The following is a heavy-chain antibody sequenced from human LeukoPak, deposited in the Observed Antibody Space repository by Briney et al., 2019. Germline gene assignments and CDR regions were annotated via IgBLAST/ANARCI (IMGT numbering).Heavy chain of an antibody. CDR2: ISSSGSTI. Sequence: PGGSLRLSCAASGFTFSSYEMNRVRQAPGKGLEWVSYISSSGSTIYYADSVKGRFTISRDNAKNSLYLQVNSLRAEDTAVYYCARVVVTAILRYFDYWGQGTLVTVSS. V-gene: IGHV3-48*03. J-gene: IGHJ4*02. CDR1: GFTFSSYE. CDR3: ARVVVTAILRYFDY. D-gene: IGHD2-21*02.